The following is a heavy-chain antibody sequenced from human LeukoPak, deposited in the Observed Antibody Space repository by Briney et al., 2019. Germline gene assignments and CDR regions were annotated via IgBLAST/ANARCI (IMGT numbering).Heavy chain of an antibody. Sequence: GGSLRLSCAASGFTFRSYEMNWVRHAPGRGLEWVSHISGGGESTAYPDAVKGRFTISRDNAKNSLYLQMNSLRVEDTGVYYCARRSGRRYEYWGQGVLVTVSP. J-gene: IGHJ4*02. V-gene: IGHV3-48*03. CDR3: ARRSGRRYEY. D-gene: IGHD5-24*01. CDR2: ISGGGEST. CDR1: GFTFRSYE.